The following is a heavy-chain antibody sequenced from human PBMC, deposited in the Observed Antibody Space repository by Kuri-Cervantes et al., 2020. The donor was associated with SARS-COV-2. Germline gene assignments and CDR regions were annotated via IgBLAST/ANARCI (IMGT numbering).Heavy chain of an antibody. V-gene: IGHV4-59*01. CDR2: IYCSGST. Sequence: GSLRLSFTVSGGSISSYYWSWIRQPPGKGLEWIGYIYCSGSTNYNPSLKSRVTISVDTSKNQFSLKLSSVTAADTAVYYCARGGLTYYDFWSGYYTGIGWFDPWGQGTQVTVSS. D-gene: IGHD3-3*01. CDR3: ARGGLTYYDFWSGYYTGIGWFDP. J-gene: IGHJ5*02. CDR1: GGSISSYY.